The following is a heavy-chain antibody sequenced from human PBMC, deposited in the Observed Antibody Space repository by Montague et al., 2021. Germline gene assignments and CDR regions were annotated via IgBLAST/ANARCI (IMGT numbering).Heavy chain of an antibody. V-gene: IGHV3-23*01. D-gene: IGHD6-13*01. CDR3: AKNRAAPGRSSFDY. CDR2: TSATGGGT. Sequence: CRSLSCAASGLTFSGYAMSWVRQAPGKGLEWVSGTSATGGGTFYADSVKGRFIISRDNSKNTLFLQMNSLRADDTAVYYCAKNRAAPGRSSFDYWGQGTLVTVSS. J-gene: IGHJ4*02. CDR1: GLTFSGYA.